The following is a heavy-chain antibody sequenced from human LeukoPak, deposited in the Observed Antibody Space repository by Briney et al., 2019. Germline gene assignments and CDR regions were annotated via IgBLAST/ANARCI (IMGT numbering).Heavy chain of an antibody. Sequence: GGSLRLSCAASGFTFSSYSMNWVRQAPGKGLEWVSYISSSSSTIYYADSVKGRFTISRDSSKNTLFLHMNTLRAEDTAIYYCAKDRTVGASYWYFDHWGRGTLVTVSS. J-gene: IGHJ2*01. D-gene: IGHD1-26*01. CDR2: ISSSSSTI. V-gene: IGHV3-48*01. CDR1: GFTFSSYS. CDR3: AKDRTVGASYWYFDH.